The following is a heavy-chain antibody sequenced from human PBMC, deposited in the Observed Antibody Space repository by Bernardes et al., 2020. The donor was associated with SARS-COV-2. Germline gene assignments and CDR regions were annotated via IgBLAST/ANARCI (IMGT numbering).Heavy chain of an antibody. CDR2: ISGSGGST. CDR3: AKDPRRDDFWSGYYEPYYFDY. J-gene: IGHJ4*02. V-gene: IGHV3-23*01. CDR1: GFTFSSYA. Sequence: GGSLRLSCAASGFTFSSYAMSWVRQAPGKGLEWVSAISGSGGSTYYADSVKGRFTISRDNSKNTLYLQMNSLRAEDTAVYYCAKDPRRDDFWSGYYEPYYFDYWGQGTLVTVSS. D-gene: IGHD3-3*01.